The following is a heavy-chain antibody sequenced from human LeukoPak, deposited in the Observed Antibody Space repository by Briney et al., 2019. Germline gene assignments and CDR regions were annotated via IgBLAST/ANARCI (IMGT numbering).Heavy chain of an antibody. CDR3: ARSGSDAFDI. J-gene: IGHJ3*02. CDR1: GYTFTSYY. D-gene: IGHD1-26*01. V-gene: IGHV1-2*02. Sequence: GASVKVSCKASGYTFTSYYMHWVRQAPGQGLEWMGWIYPNSGDTKYAQKFQGRVTVTRDTSISTAFMEVSRLTSDDTAVYYCARSGSDAFDIWGQGTMVTVSS. CDR2: IYPNSGDT.